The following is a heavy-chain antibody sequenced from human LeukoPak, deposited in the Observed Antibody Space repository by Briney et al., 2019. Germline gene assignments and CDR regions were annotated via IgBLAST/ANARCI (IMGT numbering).Heavy chain of an antibody. J-gene: IGHJ4*02. D-gene: IGHD3-10*01. CDR1: GYTFTSYA. V-gene: IGHV1-3*01. CDR2: INAGNGNT. Sequence: ASVKVSCKASGYTFTSYAMHWVRQAPGQRLEWMGWINAGNGNTKYSQKFQGRVTITRDTSASTAYMELSSLRSEDTAVYYCARVKDYYGSGMGYFDYWGQGTLVTVSS. CDR3: ARVKDYYGSGMGYFDY.